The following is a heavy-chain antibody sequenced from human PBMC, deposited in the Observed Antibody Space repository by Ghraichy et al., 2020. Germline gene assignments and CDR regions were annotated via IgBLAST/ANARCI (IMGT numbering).Heavy chain of an antibody. J-gene: IGHJ6*02. D-gene: IGHD6-13*01. V-gene: IGHV3-21*01. CDR2: ISSSSSYI. CDR3: ARDGGGYSSSWYSPRGYYYYYGMDV. CDR1: GFTFSSYS. Sequence: LSLTCAASGFTFSSYSMNWVRQAPGKGLEWVSSISSSSSYIYYADSVKGRFTISRDNAKNSLYLQMNSLRAEDTAVYYCARDGGGYSSSWYSPRGYYYYYGMDVWGQGTTVTVSS.